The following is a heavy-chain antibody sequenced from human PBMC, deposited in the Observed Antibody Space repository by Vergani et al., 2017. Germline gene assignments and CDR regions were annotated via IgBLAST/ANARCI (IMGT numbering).Heavy chain of an antibody. V-gene: IGHV1-69*08. Sequence: QVQLVQSGAEVKKPGSSVKVSCKASGGTFSSYTISWVRQAPGQGLEWMGRIIPILGIANYAQKFQGRVTITADKSTSTAYMELSSLRSEDTAVYYCAIEPGDYDYVWGSYREPYFDYWGQGTLVTVSS. CDR3: AIEPGDYDYVWGSYREPYFDY. CDR1: GGTFSSYT. D-gene: IGHD3-16*02. CDR2: IIPILGIA. J-gene: IGHJ4*02.